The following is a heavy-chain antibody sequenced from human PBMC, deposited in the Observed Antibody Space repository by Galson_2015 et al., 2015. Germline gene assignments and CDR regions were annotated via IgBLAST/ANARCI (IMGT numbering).Heavy chain of an antibody. CDR2: IRSKAYGGTT. J-gene: IGHJ3*02. CDR1: GFTFGDYA. D-gene: IGHD2-2*01. Sequence: SLRLSCAASGFTFGDYAMSWVRQAPGKGLEWVGFIRSKAYGGTTEYAASVKGRFTISRDDSKSIAYLQMNSLKTEDTAVYYCTRVRYCSSTSCYSPHDACGIWGQGTMVTVSS. CDR3: TRVRYCSSTSCYSPHDACGI. V-gene: IGHV3-49*04.